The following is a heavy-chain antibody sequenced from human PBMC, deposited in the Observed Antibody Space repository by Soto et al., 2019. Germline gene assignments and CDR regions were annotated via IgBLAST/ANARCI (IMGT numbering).Heavy chain of an antibody. CDR2: INHSGST. CDR1: GGSLSGYY. D-gene: IGHD3-9*01. CDR3: ARGQRYFDWLLWAFDY. J-gene: IGHJ4*02. Sequence: QVQLQPWGAGLLTPSETLSLNCAVYGGSLSGYYWSWIRQPPGKGLEWIGEINHSGSTNYNPSLQSRDTISVDTSKNQFSLKLSSVTAADTAVYYCARGQRYFDWLLWAFDYWGQGTLVTVSS. V-gene: IGHV4-34*01.